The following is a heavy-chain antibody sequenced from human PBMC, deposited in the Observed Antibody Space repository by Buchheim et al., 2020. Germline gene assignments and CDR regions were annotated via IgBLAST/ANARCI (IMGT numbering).Heavy chain of an antibody. D-gene: IGHD6-13*01. CDR1: GFTFSSYE. CDR2: ISSSGSTI. J-gene: IGHJ6*02. V-gene: IGHV3-48*03. Sequence: EVQLVESGGGLVQPGGSLRLSCAASGFTFSSYEMNWVRQAPGKGLEWVSYISSSGSTIYYADSVKGRFTISRDNAKNSLYPQMNSLRAEDTAVYYCASGEQQLVGENYYGMDVWGQGTT. CDR3: ASGEQQLVGENYYGMDV.